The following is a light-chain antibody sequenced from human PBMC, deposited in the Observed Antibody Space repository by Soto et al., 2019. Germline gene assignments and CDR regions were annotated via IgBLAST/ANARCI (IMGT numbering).Light chain of an antibody. CDR3: LQYNNWPPYT. V-gene: IGKV3-15*01. CDR1: QSVSSN. CDR2: GAS. Sequence: EMVMTQSPATLSVSPGERATLSCRASQSVSSNLAWYQQKPGQAPRLLIYGASTRATGVPARFSGSGSGTEFTLTISSLHSEDFAVYYCLQYNNWPPYTSGQGTKLEIK. J-gene: IGKJ2*01.